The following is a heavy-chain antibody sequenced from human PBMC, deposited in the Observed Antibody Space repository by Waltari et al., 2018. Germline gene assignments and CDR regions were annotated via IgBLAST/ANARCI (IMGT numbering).Heavy chain of an antibody. Sequence: QVQLQESGPGLVKPSETLSLTCTVSGGSISSYYWSWIRQPPGKGLEWIGYIYYSGSTNYNPSLKRRVTISVDTSKNQFSLKLSSVTAADTAVYYCARVTTGYYYMDVWGKGTTVTVSS. CDR3: ARVTTGYYYMDV. D-gene: IGHD3-22*01. CDR2: IYYSGST. V-gene: IGHV4-59*01. CDR1: GGSISSYY. J-gene: IGHJ6*03.